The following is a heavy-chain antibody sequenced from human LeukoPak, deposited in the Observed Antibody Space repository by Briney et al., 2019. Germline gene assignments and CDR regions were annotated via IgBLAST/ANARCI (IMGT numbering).Heavy chain of an antibody. CDR1: GGTFSSYA. CDR2: IIPILGIA. V-gene: IGHV1-69*04. D-gene: IGHD2-15*01. J-gene: IGHJ6*02. Sequence: GASVKVSCKASGGTFSSYAISWVRQAPGQGLGWMGRIIPILGIANYAQKFQGRVTITADKSTSTAYMELSSLRSEDTAVYYCARDPDIVVKYYYYGMDVWGQGTTVTVSS. CDR3: ARDPDIVVKYYYYGMDV.